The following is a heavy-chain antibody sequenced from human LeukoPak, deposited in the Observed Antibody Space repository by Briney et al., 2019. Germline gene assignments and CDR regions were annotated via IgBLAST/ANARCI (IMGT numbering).Heavy chain of an antibody. V-gene: IGHV2-70*01. CDR1: GFSLSTSGMC. CDR2: IDWDDDK. J-gene: IGHJ4*02. CDR3: ARVPYSSSWYSFDY. D-gene: IGHD6-13*01. Sequence: SGPALVKPTQTLTLTCTLSGFSLSTSGMCVSWIRQPPGMALEWLALIDWDDDKYYSTSLKTRLTISKDTSKNQVVLTMTNMDPVDTATYYCARVPYSSSWYSFDYWGQGTLVTVSS.